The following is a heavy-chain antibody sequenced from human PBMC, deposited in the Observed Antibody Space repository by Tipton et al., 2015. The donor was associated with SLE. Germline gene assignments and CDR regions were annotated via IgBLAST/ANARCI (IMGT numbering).Heavy chain of an antibody. Sequence: TLSLTCTVSGASTSSGRYYWVWIRQSPGGGLEWIGSIYYTGSTNYNPSLKSRVTISVDTSNNQLSLKLTSVTAADTAVYYCARGAKERITLVRVRPYYFDYWGQGSLVTVSS. CDR2: IYYTGST. J-gene: IGHJ4*01. CDR3: ARGAKERITLVRVRPYYFDY. V-gene: IGHV4-39*02. D-gene: IGHD3-10*01. CDR1: GASTSSGRYY.